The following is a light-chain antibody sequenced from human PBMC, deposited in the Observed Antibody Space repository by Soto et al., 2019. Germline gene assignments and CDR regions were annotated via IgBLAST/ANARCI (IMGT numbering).Light chain of an antibody. Sequence: DIQMTQSPSTLSASVGDRVTITCRASQSISSWLAWYQQKPGKAPKLLIYDASSLESGVPSRFSGSGSGTEFTLTISSLQPDDFATYYCQQYNSYSSPIFTFGPGTKVDIK. CDR3: QQYNSYSSPIFT. CDR1: QSISSW. CDR2: DAS. V-gene: IGKV1-5*01. J-gene: IGKJ3*01.